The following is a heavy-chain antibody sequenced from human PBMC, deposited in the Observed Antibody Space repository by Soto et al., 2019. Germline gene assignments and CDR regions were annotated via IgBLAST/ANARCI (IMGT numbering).Heavy chain of an antibody. V-gene: IGHV5-10-1*01. CDR1: GYSFTSYW. CDR2: IDPSDSYT. Sequence: LGESLKISCKGSGYSFTSYWISWVRQMPGKGLEWMGRIDPSDSYTNYSPSFQGHVTISADKSISTAYLQWSSLKASDTAMYYCARHLSVWSGGHYCMDVWGQGTTVTGSS. D-gene: IGHD3-3*01. CDR3: ARHLSVWSGGHYCMDV. J-gene: IGHJ6*02.